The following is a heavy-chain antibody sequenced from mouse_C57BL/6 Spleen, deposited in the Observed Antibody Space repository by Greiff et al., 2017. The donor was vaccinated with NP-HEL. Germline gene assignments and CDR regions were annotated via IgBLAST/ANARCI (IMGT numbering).Heavy chain of an antibody. D-gene: IGHD1-1*01. CDR1: GFTFIDYY. J-gene: IGHJ3*01. V-gene: IGHV7-3*01. Sequence: EVKLVESGGGLVQPGGSLSLSCAASGFTFIDYYMSWVRQPPGKALEWLGFIRNKANGYTTEYSASVKGRFTISRDNSQSILYLQMNALRAEDSASYYCAGYNDGSFAYWGQGTLVTVSA. CDR2: IRNKANGYTT. CDR3: AGYNDGSFAY.